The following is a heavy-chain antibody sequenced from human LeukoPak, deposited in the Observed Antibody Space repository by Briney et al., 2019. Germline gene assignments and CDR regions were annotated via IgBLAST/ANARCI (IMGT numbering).Heavy chain of an antibody. Sequence: GGSLRLSCAASGFTFSNYAMTWLRQAPGKGLEWISTLSGGGGVTYYADSVKGRFTISRDNSKNTLYLQVNSLRAEDTAVYYCAKLVDIWGQGTMVTVSS. J-gene: IGHJ3*02. CDR3: AKLVDI. CDR2: LSGGGGVT. D-gene: IGHD1-26*01. V-gene: IGHV3-23*01. CDR1: GFTFSNYA.